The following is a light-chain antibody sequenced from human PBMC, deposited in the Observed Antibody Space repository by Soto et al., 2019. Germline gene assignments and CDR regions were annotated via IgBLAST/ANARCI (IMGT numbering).Light chain of an antibody. CDR1: QSVSSY. J-gene: IGKJ4*01. V-gene: IGKV3-11*01. Sequence: EIVLTQSPATLSLSPGERATLSCRASQSVSSYLAWYQQKPGQAPRLLIYDASNRATGIPARFSGSGSGTDFTLTISSLEPEDFAVYYCQQRSYLFTFGGGTKVDIK. CDR3: QQRSYLFT. CDR2: DAS.